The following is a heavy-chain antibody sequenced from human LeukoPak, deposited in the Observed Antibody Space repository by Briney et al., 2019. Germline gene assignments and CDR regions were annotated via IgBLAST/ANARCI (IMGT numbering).Heavy chain of an antibody. V-gene: IGHV4-39*01. Sequence: SETLSLTCSVSGGSISSSSYHWDWIRQSPGKGLEWIGAIYYSGDTHYKPSLKSRLTISVDTSKNQFSLRLSSVTAADTAVYYCARTISIRSDTWGDIKYFDYWGQGTLVTVSS. D-gene: IGHD3-10*01. CDR3: ARTISIRSDTWGDIKYFDY. CDR2: IYYSGDT. J-gene: IGHJ4*02. CDR1: GGSISSSSYH.